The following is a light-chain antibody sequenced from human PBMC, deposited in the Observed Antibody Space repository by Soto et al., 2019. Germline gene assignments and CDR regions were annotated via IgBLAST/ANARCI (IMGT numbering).Light chain of an antibody. CDR3: LQDYNYPRT. Sequence: AIQMTQSPSSLSASVGDRVTITCRASQDIRHDLGWYQQKPGKAPKILVYAASSLQSGVPSRFSGRGSGTEFTLTISSQQPEDFATYYCLQDYNYPRTFGQGTKVDIK. V-gene: IGKV1-6*01. CDR2: AAS. CDR1: QDIRHD. J-gene: IGKJ1*01.